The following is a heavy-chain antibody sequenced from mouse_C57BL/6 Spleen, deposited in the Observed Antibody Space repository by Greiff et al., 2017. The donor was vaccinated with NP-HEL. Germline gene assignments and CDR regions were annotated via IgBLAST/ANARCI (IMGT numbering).Heavy chain of an antibody. CDR2: INPNNGGT. J-gene: IGHJ3*01. Sequence: EVQLVESGPELVKPGASVKMSCKASGYTFTDYNMHWVKQSHGKSLEWIGYINPNNGGTSYNQKFKGKATLTVNKSSSTAYMELRSLTSEDSAVYYCARVPSSDGYYGAWFAYWGQGTLVTVSA. V-gene: IGHV1-22*01. CDR1: GYTFTDYN. D-gene: IGHD2-3*01. CDR3: ARVPSSDGYYGAWFAY.